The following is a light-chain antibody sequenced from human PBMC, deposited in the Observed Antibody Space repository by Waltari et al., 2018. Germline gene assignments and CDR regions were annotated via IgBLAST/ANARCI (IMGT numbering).Light chain of an antibody. CDR2: DAS. J-gene: IGKJ5*01. CDR3: QQRTSWPPIT. Sequence: EIVLTQSPATLSLSPGEGATLSCRASESVSTYLGWYQQKPGQAPRLLIYDASSRATGTPARFSGSGSETDFTLTISSIEPEDFAVYYCQQRTSWPPITFGQGTRLEIK. CDR1: ESVSTY. V-gene: IGKV3-11*01.